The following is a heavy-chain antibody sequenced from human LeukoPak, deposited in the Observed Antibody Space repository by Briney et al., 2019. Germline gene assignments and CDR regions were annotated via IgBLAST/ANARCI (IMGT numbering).Heavy chain of an antibody. J-gene: IGHJ4*02. CDR2: IYYSGST. Sequence: PSETLSLTCTVSGGSISSSSYYWGWIRQPPGKGLEWIGSIYYSGSTYYNPSLKSRVTISVDTSKNQFSLKLSSVTAADTAVYYCASPDIPIYCSSTSCYTPTRIAARGGFDYWGQGTLVSVSS. V-gene: IGHV4-39*01. CDR3: ASPDIPIYCSSTSCYTPTRIAARGGFDY. D-gene: IGHD2-2*02. CDR1: GGSISSSSYY.